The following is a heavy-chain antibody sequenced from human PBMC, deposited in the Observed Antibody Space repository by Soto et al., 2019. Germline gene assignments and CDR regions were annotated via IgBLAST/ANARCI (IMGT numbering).Heavy chain of an antibody. Sequence: VQLVESGGGLVQPGGSLRLSCAASGFTFSSYSMNWVRQAPGKGLEWVSYISSSSSTIYYADSVKGRFTISRDNAKNSLYLQMNSLRDEDTAVYYCARDYYDSSGYYASLDYWGQGTLVTVSS. V-gene: IGHV3-48*02. J-gene: IGHJ4*02. D-gene: IGHD3-22*01. CDR3: ARDYYDSSGYYASLDY. CDR2: ISSSSSTI. CDR1: GFTFSSYS.